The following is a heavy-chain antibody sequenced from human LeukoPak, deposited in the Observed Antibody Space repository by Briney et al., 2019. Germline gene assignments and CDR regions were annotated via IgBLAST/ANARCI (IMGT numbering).Heavy chain of an antibody. V-gene: IGHV4-59*08. D-gene: IGHD2-8*01. J-gene: IGHJ4*02. Sequence: KPSETLSLTCTVSGGSISSYYWSWIRQPPGKGLEWIGYISYSGSTNYNPSLKSRVTISLDTSKNRFSLKLSSVTAADTAVYYCAGRHPRNNVDFWGQGTLVTVSS. CDR3: AGRHPRNNVDF. CDR1: GGSISSYY. CDR2: ISYSGST.